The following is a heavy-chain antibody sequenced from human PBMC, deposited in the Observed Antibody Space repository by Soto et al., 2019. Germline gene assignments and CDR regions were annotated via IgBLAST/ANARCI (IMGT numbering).Heavy chain of an antibody. V-gene: IGHV4-34*01. CDR3: ARSPFSNTAMVNGFDP. D-gene: IGHD5-18*01. J-gene: IGHJ5*02. CDR1: GGSFSGYY. Sequence: QVQLQQWGAGLLKPSETLSLTCAVYGGSFSGYYWSWIRQPPGKGLEWIGEINHSGSTNYNPSLKSRVTISVDTSKNQFHLKLRSVTASDTAVYYCARSPFSNTAMVNGFDPWGQGTLVTVSA. CDR2: INHSGST.